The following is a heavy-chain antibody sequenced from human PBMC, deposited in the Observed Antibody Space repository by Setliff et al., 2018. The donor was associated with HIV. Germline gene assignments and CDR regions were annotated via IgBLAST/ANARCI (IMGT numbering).Heavy chain of an antibody. CDR2: INAGNGNT. D-gene: IGHD1-26*01. V-gene: IGHV1-3*01. Sequence: GASVKVSCKASGHSFSSFAMHWVRQAPGQRLEWMGWINAGNGNTKYSQNFQGRVTITRDTSASTAYMELSSLRSEDTAVYYCARDRDEKWDLPNWFDPWGQGTLVTVSS. J-gene: IGHJ5*02. CDR1: GHSFSSFA. CDR3: ARDRDEKWDLPNWFDP.